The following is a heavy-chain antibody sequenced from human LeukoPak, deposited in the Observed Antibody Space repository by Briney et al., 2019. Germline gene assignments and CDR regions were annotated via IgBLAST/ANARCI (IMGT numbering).Heavy chain of an antibody. D-gene: IGHD6-19*01. Sequence: GESLKISCKGSGYPFTDYNIGWVRLMPGKGLEWMGIIYPGDSDARYSPSFQGQVTISADKSTSTTYLQWRSLKASDTAMYYCARPSSGWTSRLGLWGQGTLVTVSS. CDR1: GYPFTDYN. V-gene: IGHV5-51*01. CDR3: ARPSSGWTSRLGL. J-gene: IGHJ4*02. CDR2: IYPGDSDA.